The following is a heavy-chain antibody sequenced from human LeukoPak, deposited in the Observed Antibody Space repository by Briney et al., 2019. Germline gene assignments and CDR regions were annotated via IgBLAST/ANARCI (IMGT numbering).Heavy chain of an antibody. D-gene: IGHD3-3*01. Sequence: ASVKVSCKASGYTFTGSYVHWVRQAPGQGLEWMGWINPNSGVSSYAQKFRGRVTMTRDTSINTAYMELSRLTSDDTAVYYCARVKGRVFGVITTKERYFDYWGQGTLVTVSS. CDR1: GYTFTGSY. V-gene: IGHV1-2*02. CDR3: ARVKGRVFGVITTKERYFDY. J-gene: IGHJ4*02. CDR2: INPNSGVS.